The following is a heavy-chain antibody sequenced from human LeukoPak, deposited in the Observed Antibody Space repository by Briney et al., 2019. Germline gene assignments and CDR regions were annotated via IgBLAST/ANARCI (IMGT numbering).Heavy chain of an antibody. Sequence: GGSLRLSCAASGFTFSNYEFNWVRQAPGKGLEWVSYISSSGRDIYYADSVKGRFTISRDNAKNSLYLQMNSLRAEDTAVYYCARDLVQLWSKDYWGQGTLVTVSS. CDR1: GFTFSNYE. J-gene: IGHJ4*02. D-gene: IGHD5-18*01. CDR2: ISSSGRDI. V-gene: IGHV3-48*03. CDR3: ARDLVQLWSKDY.